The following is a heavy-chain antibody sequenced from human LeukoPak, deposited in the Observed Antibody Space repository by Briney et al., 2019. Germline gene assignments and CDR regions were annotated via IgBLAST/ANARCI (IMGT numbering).Heavy chain of an antibody. D-gene: IGHD1-26*01. Sequence: GGTLRLSCAASGFTFRDYGMSWVRQAPGKGLEWVSSINNAGVNTHYADSVKGRFTISRDNSKNTLYLQINSLRAEDTAIYYCARMTGSAWELLIDSWGPGTLVTVSS. CDR1: GFTFRDYG. V-gene: IGHV3-23*01. CDR3: ARMTGSAWELLIDS. CDR2: INNAGVNT. J-gene: IGHJ4*02.